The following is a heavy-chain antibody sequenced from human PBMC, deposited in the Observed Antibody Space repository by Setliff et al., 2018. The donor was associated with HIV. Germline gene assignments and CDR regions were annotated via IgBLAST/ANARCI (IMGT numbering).Heavy chain of an antibody. J-gene: IGHJ1*01. CDR1: GYTLTELS. V-gene: IGHV1-24*01. Sequence: ASVKVSCKISGYTLTELSIHWVRQAPGKGLEWMANFDPEDGETFYAQKFQGRLTMTEDTSTDTAYMELNSLRSDDTAMYYCATDPGYSSTWYSESFQHWGQGTVVTVSS. D-gene: IGHD6-13*01. CDR3: ATDPGYSSTWYSESFQH. CDR2: FDPEDGET.